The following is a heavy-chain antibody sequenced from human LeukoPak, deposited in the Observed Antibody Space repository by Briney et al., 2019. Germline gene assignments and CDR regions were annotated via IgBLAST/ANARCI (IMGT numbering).Heavy chain of an antibody. CDR3: ARERSGYSLFDY. V-gene: IGHV4-38-2*02. Sequence: SETLTLTCTVSGHSISSGYYWGWIRQPPGKGLEWIGSIYHSGSTYYNPSLKSRVTISVDTSKNQFSLKLSSVTAADTAVYYCARERSGYSLFDYWGQGTLVTVSS. J-gene: IGHJ4*02. CDR2: IYHSGST. D-gene: IGHD3-22*01. CDR1: GHSISSGYY.